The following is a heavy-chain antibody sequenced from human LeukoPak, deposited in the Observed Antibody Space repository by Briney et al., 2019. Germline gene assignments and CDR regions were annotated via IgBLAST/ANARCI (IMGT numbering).Heavy chain of an antibody. J-gene: IGHJ3*02. V-gene: IGHV3-11*01. Sequence: GGSLRLSCAASGFSFSDYYMSWLRQAPGKGREWVSYISSSGSTMYYADSVKGRFSISRDNAKKSLYLQMNSLRAEDTAVYYCARDYYDSSGYNDAFDIWGQGTMVTVSS. CDR3: ARDYYDSSGYNDAFDI. CDR1: GFSFSDYY. D-gene: IGHD3-22*01. CDR2: ISSSGSTM.